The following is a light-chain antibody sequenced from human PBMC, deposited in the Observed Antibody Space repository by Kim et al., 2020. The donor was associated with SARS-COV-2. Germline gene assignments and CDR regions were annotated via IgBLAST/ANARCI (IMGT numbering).Light chain of an antibody. Sequence: KTVTISWTQSIGSIASNYVQWYQQRPGSAPTTVIYEDNQRPSGVPDRFSGSIDSSSNSASLTISGLKTEDEADYYCQSYDSSNPWVFGGGTQLTVL. CDR2: EDN. J-gene: IGLJ3*02. V-gene: IGLV6-57*03. CDR3: QSYDSSNPWV. CDR1: IGSIASNY.